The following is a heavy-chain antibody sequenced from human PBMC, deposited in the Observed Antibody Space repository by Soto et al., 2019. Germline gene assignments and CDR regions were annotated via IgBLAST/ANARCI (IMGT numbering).Heavy chain of an antibody. Sequence: ETLSLTCTVSGASISGFYWSWIRKSAGKGLEWIGRIYATGTTDYNPSLKSRVMMSVDTSKKQFSLKLRSVTAADTAVYYCVRDGTKSLRDWFDPWGQGISVTVSS. D-gene: IGHD1-1*01. CDR2: IYATGTT. V-gene: IGHV4-4*07. CDR1: GASISGFY. J-gene: IGHJ5*02. CDR3: VRDGTKSLRDWFDP.